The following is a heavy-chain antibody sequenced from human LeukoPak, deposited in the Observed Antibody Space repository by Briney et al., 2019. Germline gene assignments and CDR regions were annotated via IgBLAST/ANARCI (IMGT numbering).Heavy chain of an antibody. CDR1: GYTFTGYC. D-gene: IGHD3-9*01. J-gene: IGHJ4*02. Sequence: ASVKLSCNASGYTFTGYCMHWERQAPGQGLELMGWINPNSGGTNYAQKFQGRVTMTRDTSISTAYMEMSRLRSDDTAVYYCARDEGYYDILTASDYWGQGTLVTVSS. CDR3: ARDEGYYDILTASDY. V-gene: IGHV1-2*02. CDR2: INPNSGGT.